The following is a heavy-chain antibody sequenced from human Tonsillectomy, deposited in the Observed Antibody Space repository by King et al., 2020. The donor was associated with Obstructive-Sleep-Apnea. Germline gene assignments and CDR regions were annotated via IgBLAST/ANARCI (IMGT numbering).Heavy chain of an antibody. Sequence: QLVQSGAEVKKPGESLKISCQASGYSFSYYWIAWVRQMPGKGLEWMGIIYPDDSDTRYSPSFQGQVTISADKSTTTAYLQWDRLKASDTAVYYCAKCLSSSSPLDYWGQGTLVTVSS. CDR1: GYSFSYYW. J-gene: IGHJ4*02. CDR2: IYPDDSDT. CDR3: AKCLSSSSPLDY. D-gene: IGHD6-6*01. V-gene: IGHV5-51*01.